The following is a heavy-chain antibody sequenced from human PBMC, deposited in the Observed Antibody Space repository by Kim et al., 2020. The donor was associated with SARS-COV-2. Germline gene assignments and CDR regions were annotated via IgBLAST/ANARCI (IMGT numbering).Heavy chain of an antibody. CDR3: ARGRIAVASSYYYYGMDV. D-gene: IGHD6-19*01. J-gene: IGHJ6*01. V-gene: IGHV4-34*01. CDR2: INHSGST. CDR1: GGSFSGYY. Sequence: SETLSLTCAVYGGSFSGYYWSWIRQPPGKGLEWIGEINHSGSTNYNPSLKSRVTISVDTSKNQFSLKLSSVTAADTAVYYCARGRIAVASSYYYYGMDV.